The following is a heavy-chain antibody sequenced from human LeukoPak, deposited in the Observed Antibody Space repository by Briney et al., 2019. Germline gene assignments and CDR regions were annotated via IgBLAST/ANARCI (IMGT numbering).Heavy chain of an antibody. Sequence: GGSLRLSCAASGFTFSSYSMNWVRQAPGKGLEWVSSISSSSSYIYYADSVKGRFTISRDNAKNSLYLQMNSLRAEDTAVYYCARVRWDSSGVVINFDYWGQGTLVTVSS. V-gene: IGHV3-21*01. D-gene: IGHD3-3*01. J-gene: IGHJ4*02. CDR3: ARVRWDSSGVVINFDY. CDR1: GFTFSSYS. CDR2: ISSSSSYI.